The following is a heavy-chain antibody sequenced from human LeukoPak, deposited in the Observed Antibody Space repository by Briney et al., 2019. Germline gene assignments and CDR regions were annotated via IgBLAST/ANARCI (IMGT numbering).Heavy chain of an antibody. CDR1: GGSISSYY. J-gene: IGHJ5*02. D-gene: IGHD6-19*01. V-gene: IGHV4-4*09. CDR3: ARGTAVAVPNWFDP. CDR2: IYSSGST. Sequence: PSETLSLTCTVSGGSISSYYWSWIRKPPGKGLEWIGFIYSSGSTNYNPSLKSRVIISVDTSKNQFSLKLSSVTAAGTAVYYCARGTAVAVPNWFDPWGQGTLVTVSS.